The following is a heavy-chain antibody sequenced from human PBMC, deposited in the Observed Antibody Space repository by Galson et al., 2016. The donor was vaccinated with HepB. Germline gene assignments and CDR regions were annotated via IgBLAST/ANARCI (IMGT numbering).Heavy chain of an antibody. D-gene: IGHD2-2*01. CDR2: ISGIGGGT. V-gene: IGHV3-23*01. Sequence: SLRLSCAVSGFTFSSYPMSWVRQAPGKGLDWVSSISGIGGGTSYAGSVKGRFTISRDISKNTLYLRMNSLRVDDTAVYYCAKAERPAAFFKWRNYYYMDVWGKGTTVIVSS. J-gene: IGHJ6*03. CDR1: GFTFSSYP. CDR3: AKAERPAAFFKWRNYYYMDV.